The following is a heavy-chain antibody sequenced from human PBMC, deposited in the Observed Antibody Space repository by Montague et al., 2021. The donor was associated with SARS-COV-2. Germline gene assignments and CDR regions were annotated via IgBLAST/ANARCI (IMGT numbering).Heavy chain of an antibody. D-gene: IGHD3-22*01. CDR1: GVSISRSY. CDR2: IYDSDRT. V-gene: IGHV4-59*12. CDR3: ARVPDYYDSSGYYFDAFDI. Sequence: SETLSLTCSVSGVSISRSYWSWIRQSPGKGLEWIGYIYDSDRTNYNPALKSRVTISVDTSKNQFSLKLSSVTAADTAVYYCARVPDYYDSSGYYFDAFDIGGQGPLFPFS. J-gene: IGHJ3*02.